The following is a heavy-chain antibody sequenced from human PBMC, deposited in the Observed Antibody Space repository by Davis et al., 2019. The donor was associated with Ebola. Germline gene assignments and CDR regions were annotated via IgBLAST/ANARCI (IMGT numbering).Heavy chain of an antibody. CDR3: ARGYSSGWYGFDH. D-gene: IGHD6-19*01. CDR1: GYTFTGYY. Sequence: AASVKVSCKASGYTFTGYYMHWVRQAPGQGLEWMGWINPNSGGTNYAQKFQGRVTMTRDTSISTAHMELSRLRSDDTAVYYCARGYSSGWYGFDHWGQGTLVTVSS. V-gene: IGHV1-2*02. CDR2: INPNSGGT. J-gene: IGHJ4*02.